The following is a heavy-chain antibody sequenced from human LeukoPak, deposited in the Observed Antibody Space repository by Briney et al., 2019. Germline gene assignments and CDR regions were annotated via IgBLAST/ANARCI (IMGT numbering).Heavy chain of an antibody. CDR3: AREGGGIVVVPAARPLTDYYYYGMDV. Sequence: GGSLRLSCAASGFAFSSYGMHWVRQAPGKGLEWVAVIWYDGSNKYYADPVKGRFTISRDNSKNTLYLQMNSLRAEDTAVYYCAREGGGIVVVPAARPLTDYYYYGMDVWGQGTTVTVSS. V-gene: IGHV3-33*01. CDR2: IWYDGSNK. J-gene: IGHJ6*02. CDR1: GFAFSSYG. D-gene: IGHD2-2*02.